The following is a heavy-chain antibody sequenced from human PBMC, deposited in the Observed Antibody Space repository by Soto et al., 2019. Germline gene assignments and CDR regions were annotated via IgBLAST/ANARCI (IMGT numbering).Heavy chain of an antibody. D-gene: IGHD6-13*01. CDR1: GGSVRNYF. Sequence: NPSETLSLTCTVSGGSVRNYFWTWIRQPPGKGLEWIGYIHYSGTTSFFPSYNPSLRSRVTISEDTSKNQFSLKLLSVTTADTAVYFCAAGEASSRNLAPYYLDFWGQGTLVTVSS. V-gene: IGHV4-59*02. CDR3: AAGEASSRNLAPYYLDF. CDR2: IHYSGTT. J-gene: IGHJ4*02.